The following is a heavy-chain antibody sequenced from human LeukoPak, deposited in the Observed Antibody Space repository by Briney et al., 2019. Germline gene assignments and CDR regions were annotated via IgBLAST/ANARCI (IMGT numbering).Heavy chain of an antibody. J-gene: IGHJ3*02. Sequence: SQTLSLTCTVSGGSISSGGYYWSWIRQHPGKGLEWIGYIYCSGSTYYNPSLKSRVTISVDTSKNQFSLKLSSVTAADTAVYYCARETTHGAFDIWGQGTMVTVSS. CDR2: IYCSGST. CDR3: ARETTHGAFDI. V-gene: IGHV4-31*03. CDR1: GGSISSGGYY. D-gene: IGHD2-15*01.